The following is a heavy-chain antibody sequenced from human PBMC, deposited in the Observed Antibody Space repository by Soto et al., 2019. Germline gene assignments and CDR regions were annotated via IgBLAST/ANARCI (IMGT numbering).Heavy chain of an antibody. CDR1: GDSVSSNSAA. CDR3: ARDLCSGGSCYSNYYYYGMDV. D-gene: IGHD2-15*01. V-gene: IGHV6-1*01. Sequence: PSQTLSLTCAISGDSVSSNSAAWNWSRQSPSRGLEWLGRTYYRSKWYNDYAVSVKSRITINPDTSKNQFSLQLNSVTPEDTAVYYCARDLCSGGSCYSNYYYYGMDVWGQGTTVTVSS. J-gene: IGHJ6*02. CDR2: TYYRSKWYN.